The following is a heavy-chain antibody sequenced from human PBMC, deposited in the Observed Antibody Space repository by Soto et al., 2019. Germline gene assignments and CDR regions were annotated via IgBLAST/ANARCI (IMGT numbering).Heavy chain of an antibody. CDR2: IYYSGST. D-gene: IGHD5-18*01. V-gene: IGHV4-61*01. CDR1: GGSVSSSNYY. Sequence: SETLSLTCTVSGGSVSSSNYYWSWIRQPPGKGLEWIGYIYYSGSTNYNPSLKSRVTISVDTSKNQFSLKLSSVTAADTAVFYCARVVYSYPYYYYGMDVWGQGTTVTVSS. J-gene: IGHJ6*02. CDR3: ARVVYSYPYYYYGMDV.